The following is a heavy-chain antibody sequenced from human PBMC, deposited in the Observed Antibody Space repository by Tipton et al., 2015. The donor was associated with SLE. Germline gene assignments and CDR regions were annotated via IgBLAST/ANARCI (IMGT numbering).Heavy chain of an antibody. CDR1: GFTFSRYG. CDR2: IWYDGSNK. CDR3: AKDGGSYHYYGMDV. J-gene: IGHJ6*02. D-gene: IGHD1-26*01. Sequence: SLRLSCAASGFTFSRYGMHWVRQAPGKGLEWVSVIWYDGSNKYYADSVKGRFTISRDNSKNTLYLQMNSLRAEDTVVYYCAKDGGSYHYYGMDVWGQGTTVTVSS. V-gene: IGHV3-30*18.